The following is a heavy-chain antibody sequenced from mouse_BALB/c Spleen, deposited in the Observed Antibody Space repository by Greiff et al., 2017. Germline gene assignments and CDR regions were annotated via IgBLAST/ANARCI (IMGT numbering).Heavy chain of an antibody. CDR1: GYTFTDYN. CDR2: IYPYNGGT. Sequence: EVQLQQSGPELVKPGASVKISCKASGYTFTDYNMHWVKQSHGKSLEWIGYIYPYNGGTGYNQKFKSKATLTVDNSSSTAYMELRSLTSEDSAVYYCARSYYDYDGWFAYWGQGTLVTVSA. J-gene: IGHJ3*01. V-gene: IGHV1S29*02. D-gene: IGHD2-4*01. CDR3: ARSYYDYDGWFAY.